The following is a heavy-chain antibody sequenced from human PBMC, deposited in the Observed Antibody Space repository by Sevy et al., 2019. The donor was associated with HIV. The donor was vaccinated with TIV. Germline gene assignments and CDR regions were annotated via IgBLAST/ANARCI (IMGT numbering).Heavy chain of an antibody. CDR1: GFTFSSYA. Sequence: GGSLRLSCAASGFTFSSYAMHWVRQAPGKGLEWVAVISYDGSNKYYADSVKGRFTISRDNSKNTLYLQMNSLRAEETAVYYCARDDEAKYYYDSSGYFDYWGQGTLVTVSS. D-gene: IGHD3-22*01. CDR2: ISYDGSNK. CDR3: ARDDEAKYYYDSSGYFDY. V-gene: IGHV3-30-3*01. J-gene: IGHJ4*02.